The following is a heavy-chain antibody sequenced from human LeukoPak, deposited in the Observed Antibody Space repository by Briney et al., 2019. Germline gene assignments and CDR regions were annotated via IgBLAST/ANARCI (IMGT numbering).Heavy chain of an antibody. D-gene: IGHD3-10*01. CDR1: GFSFNSYW. Sequence: GGSLRLSCAASGFSFNSYWMSWVRQAPGKGLEWVANIKQDGSEKFYVDSVKGRFTISRDNAKNSLYLQMNSLRAEDTAVYYCAREYPIYYGSGSFDYWGQGTLVTVSS. J-gene: IGHJ4*02. CDR3: AREYPIYYGSGSFDY. CDR2: IKQDGSEK. V-gene: IGHV3-7*01.